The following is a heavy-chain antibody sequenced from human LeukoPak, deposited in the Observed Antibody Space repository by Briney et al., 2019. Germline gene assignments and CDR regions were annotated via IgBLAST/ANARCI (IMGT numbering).Heavy chain of an antibody. V-gene: IGHV4-59*12. J-gene: IGHJ6*03. CDR1: GGSISSYY. Sequence: SETLSLTCTVSGGSISSYYWSWIRQPPGKGLEWIGYIYYSGSTNYNPSLKSRVTISVDTSKNQFSLKLSSVTAADTAVYYCAEGSTVTSYYYMDVWGKGTTVTVSS. D-gene: IGHD4-17*01. CDR2: IYYSGST. CDR3: AEGSTVTSYYYMDV.